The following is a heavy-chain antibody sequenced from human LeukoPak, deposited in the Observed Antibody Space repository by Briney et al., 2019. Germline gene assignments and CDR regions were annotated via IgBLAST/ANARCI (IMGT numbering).Heavy chain of an antibody. V-gene: IGHV3-74*01. J-gene: IGHJ4*02. CDR1: GFTFSSYR. D-gene: IGHD1-1*01. Sequence: PGGSLRLSCAASGFTFSSYRMHWVRHPPGKGLVWVSRIKNDGSTTTYADSVKGRFTVSRDNAKNTLYLQMNSLRAEDTAVYYCARERKYDSNFDYWGQGTLVTVSS. CDR3: ARERKYDSNFDY. CDR2: IKNDGSTT.